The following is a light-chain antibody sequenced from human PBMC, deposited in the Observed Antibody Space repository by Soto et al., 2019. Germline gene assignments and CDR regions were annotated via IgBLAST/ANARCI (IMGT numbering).Light chain of an antibody. CDR1: QTISTY. CDR2: AAY. Sequence: DIQMTQSPSSLSASVGDRVTITCRASQTISTYLNWYQQKPGKAPKLLIYAAYSLQSGVPSRFSGSGSGTDFTLTISSLQPEDFATYFCQQSHSIPYIFGQGTKLQLK. V-gene: IGKV1-39*01. J-gene: IGKJ2*01. CDR3: QQSHSIPYI.